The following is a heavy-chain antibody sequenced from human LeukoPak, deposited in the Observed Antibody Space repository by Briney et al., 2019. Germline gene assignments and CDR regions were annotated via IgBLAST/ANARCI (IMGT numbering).Heavy chain of an antibody. D-gene: IGHD6-13*01. V-gene: IGHV1-69*05. CDR3: ARDGEAAGYYFDY. Sequence: SVKVSCKASGGTFSSYAISWVRRAPGQGLEWMGGIIPIFGTANYAQKFQGRVTITTDESTSTAYMELSSLRSEDTAVYYCARDGEAAGYYFDYWGQGTLVTVSS. J-gene: IGHJ4*02. CDR2: IIPIFGTA. CDR1: GGTFSSYA.